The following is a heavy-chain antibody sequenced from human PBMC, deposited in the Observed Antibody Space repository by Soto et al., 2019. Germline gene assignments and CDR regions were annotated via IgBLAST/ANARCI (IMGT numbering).Heavy chain of an antibody. D-gene: IGHD3-10*01. J-gene: IGHJ4*02. V-gene: IGHV2-70*01. CDR2: IDWDDDK. CDR1: GFSFRSSGMC. Sequence: SAPKLGNPTQPLTLTCTFPGFSFRSSGMCVSWIRQPPGKALEWLALIDWDDDKFYLPSLKTRLIISRDTSKNQVVLTMTNMDPLDTATYYCARNFYDTGNYYARIDYWGPGTLVTVSS. CDR3: ARNFYDTGNYYARIDY.